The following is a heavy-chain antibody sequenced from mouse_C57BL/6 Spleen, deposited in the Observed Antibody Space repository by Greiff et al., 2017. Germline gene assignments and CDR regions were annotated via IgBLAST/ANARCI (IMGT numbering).Heavy chain of an antibody. V-gene: IGHV1-82*01. CDR3: SRSRRDYDADY. CDR1: GYAFSSSW. CDR2: IYPGDGDT. J-gene: IGHJ2*01. D-gene: IGHD2-4*01. Sequence: QVQLQQSGPELVKPGASVKISCKASGYAFSSSWMNWVKQRPGKGLEWIGRIYPGDGDTNYNGKFKGKATLTVDKSSSTAYMQLRSLTSEDSAVYFWSRSRRDYDADYWGQGTTLTVSS.